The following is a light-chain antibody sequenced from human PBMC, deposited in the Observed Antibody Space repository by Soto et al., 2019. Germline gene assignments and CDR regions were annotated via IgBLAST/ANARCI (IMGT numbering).Light chain of an antibody. CDR2: GAS. CDR1: QSVSSSF. CDR3: QQYGSSPWT. V-gene: IGKV3-20*01. Sequence: EIVLTQSPGTLSLSPGERATLSCRASQSVSSSFLAWYQQKPGQAPRLLIYGASIRATGIPDRFSGSGSGTAFTLTISRVEPEDFAVYYCQQYGSSPWTFGQGTKVELK. J-gene: IGKJ1*01.